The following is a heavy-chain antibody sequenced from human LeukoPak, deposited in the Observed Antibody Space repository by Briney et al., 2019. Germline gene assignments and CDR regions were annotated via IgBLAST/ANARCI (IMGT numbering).Heavy chain of an antibody. CDR1: GYSFTSYW. CDR2: IYPGDTET. V-gene: IGHV5-51*01. J-gene: IGHJ4*02. Sequence: GESLKISCKGSGYSFTSYWIGWVRQMPGKGLEWMGIIYPGDTETRYSPSFQGQVTFSADKSISTAYLQWGSLKASDTAMYFCARTRYSRGTPYYFDFWGQGTLVTVSS. D-gene: IGHD6-19*01. CDR3: ARTRYSRGTPYYFDF.